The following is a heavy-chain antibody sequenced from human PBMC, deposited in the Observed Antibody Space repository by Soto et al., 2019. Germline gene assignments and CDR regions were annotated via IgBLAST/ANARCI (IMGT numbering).Heavy chain of an antibody. Sequence: PXGSLRLSCAASGFTFSNACVSWLRQAPGKGLEWVGRIKSKTDGGTTDYAAPVKGRFTISRDDSKNTLYLQMNSLKTEDTAVYHCTTTRISYPGYYGMDVWGQGTTVTVPS. J-gene: IGHJ6*02. V-gene: IGHV3-15*01. CDR1: GFTFSNAC. CDR3: TTTRISYPGYYGMDV. D-gene: IGHD2-8*01. CDR2: IKSKTDGGTT.